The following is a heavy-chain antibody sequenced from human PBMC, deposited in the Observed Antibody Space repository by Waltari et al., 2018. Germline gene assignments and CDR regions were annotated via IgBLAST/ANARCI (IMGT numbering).Heavy chain of an antibody. Sequence: QVQLVQSGAEVKKPGASVTVACRASGYNFNTYGLTWVRQAPGQGLEWMGWISPYNDDTKYSKNFQGRISMTTDLTTRTAYMELRRLRADDTAVYYCARDFWSQTSGRELSLMDVWGKGTTVTVSS. V-gene: IGHV1-18*01. CDR1: GYNFNTYG. D-gene: IGHD3-3*01. J-gene: IGHJ6*03. CDR2: ISPYNDDT. CDR3: ARDFWSQTSGRELSLMDV.